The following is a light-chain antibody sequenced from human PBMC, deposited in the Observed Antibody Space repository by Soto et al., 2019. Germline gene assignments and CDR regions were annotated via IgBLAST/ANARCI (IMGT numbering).Light chain of an antibody. V-gene: IGKV1-5*03. J-gene: IGKJ1*01. Sequence: DIQLTQSPSTLSASVGDRVTITCRASQSINSWLAWYQQKPGSAPKLLIYRASTLESGVPSRFSGSGSRTEFTLSISSLQPDDFATYYCQQYHTSSVTFGQGTKVDIK. CDR1: QSINSW. CDR3: QQYHTSSVT. CDR2: RAS.